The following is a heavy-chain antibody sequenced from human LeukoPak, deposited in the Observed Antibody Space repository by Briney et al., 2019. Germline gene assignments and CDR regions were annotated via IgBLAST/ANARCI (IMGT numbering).Heavy chain of an antibody. CDR2: SRGVST. V-gene: IGHV3-23*01. Sequence: EPGGSLRLSCAASGFTFTSYDMSWVRQAPGKGLQWVSSSRGVSTYYADSVKGRFTISRDNSKNTLYLQMNSLRAEDTAVYYCAREPEISGRPGDYWGQGTLVTVSS. CDR3: AREPEISGRPGDY. J-gene: IGHJ4*02. D-gene: IGHD1-26*01. CDR1: GFTFTSYD.